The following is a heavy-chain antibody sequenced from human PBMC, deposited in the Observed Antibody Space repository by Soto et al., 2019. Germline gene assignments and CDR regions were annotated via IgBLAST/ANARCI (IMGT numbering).Heavy chain of an antibody. CDR2: IKQDGGEK. V-gene: IGHV3-7*01. D-gene: IGHD3-9*01. CDR1: GFAFSNYW. CDR3: ARGPDFDWSLGGALDI. Sequence: EVQLVESGGDLVQPGGSLRLSCAASGFAFSNYWMTWVRQAPGKGLEWVANIKQDGGEKHLAASLRGRFTISRDNAKNSIYLQMSGLRAEDTAVYYFARGPDFDWSLGGALDIWGQGTMVTVSS. J-gene: IGHJ3*02.